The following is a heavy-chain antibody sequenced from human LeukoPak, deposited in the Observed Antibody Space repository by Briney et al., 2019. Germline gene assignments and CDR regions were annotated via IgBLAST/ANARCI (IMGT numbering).Heavy chain of an antibody. CDR1: GFTFSSYE. CDR3: ARDTKDY. V-gene: IGHV3-48*03. D-gene: IGHD2-8*01. CDR2: ISTTGDRV. J-gene: IGHJ4*02. Sequence: GGSLRLSCAASGFTFSSYEMNWVRQAPGKGLEWISYISTTGDRVQYADSVKGRFTISRDNTKNSLYLQLNSLRAEDTAIYYCARDTKDYWGQGTLVTVSS.